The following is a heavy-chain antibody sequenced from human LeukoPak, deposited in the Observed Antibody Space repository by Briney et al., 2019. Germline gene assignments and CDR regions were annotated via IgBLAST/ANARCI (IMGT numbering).Heavy chain of an antibody. Sequence: GGSLRLSCAASGFTFSSYTMSWVRQAPGEGLEWLSAINNRGSSTYYAGSVKDRFTISRDNSKNTLSLQMNSLRAEDTAVYYCAKENPVGGTNYFDYWGQGTLVTVPS. D-gene: IGHD1-26*01. J-gene: IGHJ4*02. CDR2: INNRGSST. CDR1: GFTFSSYT. CDR3: AKENPVGGTNYFDY. V-gene: IGHV3-23*01.